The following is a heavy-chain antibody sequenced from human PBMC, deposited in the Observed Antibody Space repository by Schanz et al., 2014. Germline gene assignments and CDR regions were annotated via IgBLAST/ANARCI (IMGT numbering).Heavy chain of an antibody. D-gene: IGHD3-9*01. CDR1: GITLSGYG. J-gene: IGHJ4*02. CDR2: ISGSGGST. CDR3: AKRNHDMQSLPLDY. V-gene: IGHV3-23*04. Sequence: VQLVESGGGVVQPGRSLRLSCAASGITLSGYGLHWVRQAPGQGLEWVSAISGSGGSTYYADSVKGRFTISRDNSKNTLYLQINNLRAEDTAVYYCAKRNHDMQSLPLDYWGQGTLVIVSS.